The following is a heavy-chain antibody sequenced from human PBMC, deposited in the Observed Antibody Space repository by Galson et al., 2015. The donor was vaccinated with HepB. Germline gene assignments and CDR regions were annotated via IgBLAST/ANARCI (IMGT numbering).Heavy chain of an antibody. Sequence: SLRLSCAASGFTFSSYWMHWVRQAPGKGLVWVSRINSDGSSTSYADSVKGQFTISRDNAKNTLYLQMNSLRAEDTAVYYCARDVFKYCSSTSCHGNYYYYGMDVWGQGTTVTVSS. V-gene: IGHV3-74*01. CDR1: GFTFSSYW. J-gene: IGHJ6*02. D-gene: IGHD2-2*01. CDR2: INSDGSST. CDR3: ARDVFKYCSSTSCHGNYYYYGMDV.